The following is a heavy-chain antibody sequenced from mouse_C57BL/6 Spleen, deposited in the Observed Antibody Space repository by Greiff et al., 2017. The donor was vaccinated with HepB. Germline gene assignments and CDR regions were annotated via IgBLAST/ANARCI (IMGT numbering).Heavy chain of an antibody. CDR1: GYTFTSYW. J-gene: IGHJ2*01. CDR3: ARSGDYYGEDY. CDR2: IDPSDSYT. D-gene: IGHD1-2*01. V-gene: IGHV1-69*01. Sequence: QVQLKQPGAELVMPGASVKLSCKASGYTFTSYWMHWVKQRPGQGLEWIGEIDPSDSYTNYNQKFKGKSTLTVDKSSSTAYMQLSSLTSEDSAVYYCARSGDYYGEDYWGQGTTLTVSS.